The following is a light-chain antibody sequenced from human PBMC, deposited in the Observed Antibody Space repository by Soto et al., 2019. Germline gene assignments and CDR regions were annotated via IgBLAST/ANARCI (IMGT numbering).Light chain of an antibody. CDR1: RSVSSY. V-gene: IGKV3-11*01. J-gene: IGKJ4*01. Sequence: EIVLTQSPATLSLSPGERATLSCGASRSVSSYVAWYQQKPGQAPRLLIYDASYRATGIPASFSGSGSGTDFTLTIISLEPEDFAVYYCQHRRDSPPRLTFGGGTKVEIK. CDR3: QHRRDSPPRLT. CDR2: DAS.